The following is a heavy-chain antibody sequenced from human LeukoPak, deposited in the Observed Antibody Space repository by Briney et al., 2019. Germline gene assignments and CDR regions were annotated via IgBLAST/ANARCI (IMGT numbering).Heavy chain of an antibody. J-gene: IGHJ5*02. Sequence: KSSETLSLTCTVSGGSISSYYWSWIRQPPGKGLEWIGSIYYSGSTYYNPSLKSRVTISVDTSKNQFSLKLSSVTAADTAVYYCARLGSTSCSWGQGTLVTVSS. D-gene: IGHD2-2*01. CDR3: ARLGSTSCS. CDR1: GGSISSYY. V-gene: IGHV4-39*01. CDR2: IYYSGST.